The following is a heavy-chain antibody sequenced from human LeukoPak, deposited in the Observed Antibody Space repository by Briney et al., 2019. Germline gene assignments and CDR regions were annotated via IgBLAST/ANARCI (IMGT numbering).Heavy chain of an antibody. Sequence: SETLSLTCVVYGGSFSGYYWSWIRQPPGKGLEWIGETNHSGSTNYNPSLKSRVTISVDTSKNQFSLKLSSVTAADTAVYYCARNRGDYDYVWGSYRSRNYFDYWGQGTLVTVSS. CDR2: TNHSGST. V-gene: IGHV4-34*01. CDR1: GGSFSGYY. J-gene: IGHJ4*02. D-gene: IGHD3-16*02. CDR3: ARNRGDYDYVWGSYRSRNYFDY.